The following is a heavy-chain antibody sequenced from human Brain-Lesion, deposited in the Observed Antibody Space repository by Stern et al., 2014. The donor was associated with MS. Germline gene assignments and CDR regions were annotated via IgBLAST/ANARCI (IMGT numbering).Heavy chain of an antibody. J-gene: IGHJ4*02. Sequence: QLVQSGAEVKKPGASVKVSCKASGYTFTGYYMHWVRQAPGQGLECMGWINPKSGGTNYAQKFQGWVTMTRDTSINTAYMELSRLRSDDTAVYYCATYYYDSTGYNDFWGQGTLVTVSS. CDR3: ATYYYDSTGYNDF. V-gene: IGHV1-2*04. CDR2: INPKSGGT. CDR1: GYTFTGYY. D-gene: IGHD3-22*01.